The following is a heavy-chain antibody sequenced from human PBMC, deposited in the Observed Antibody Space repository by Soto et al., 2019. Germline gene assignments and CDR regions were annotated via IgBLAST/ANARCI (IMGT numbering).Heavy chain of an antibody. CDR1: GFTLSSSW. CDR2: TNKAGSVK. CDR3: ARGPM. J-gene: IGHJ4*02. Sequence: EVQLVESGGGLFQPGGSLRLSCVVSGFTLSSSWMSWVRQAPGKGLECVATTNKAGSVKYYVESVKGRFTLSRDNAKNSRYLQMNTLRAEDTAVYYCARGPMWGQGTLVTVSP. V-gene: IGHV3-7*01.